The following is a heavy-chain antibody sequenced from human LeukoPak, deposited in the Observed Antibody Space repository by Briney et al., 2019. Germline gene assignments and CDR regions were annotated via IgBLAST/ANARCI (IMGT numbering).Heavy chain of an antibody. Sequence: SETLSLTCTVSGGSISSSSYYWGWIRQPPGKGLEWIGSIYYSGSTYYNPSLKSRVTISVDTSKNQFSLKLSSVAAADTAVYYCAIDSPWYSSSWPNPGTLFDYWGQGTLVTVSS. CDR1: GGSISSSSYY. CDR2: IYYSGST. CDR3: AIDSPWYSSSWPNPGTLFDY. J-gene: IGHJ4*02. V-gene: IGHV4-39*07. D-gene: IGHD6-13*01.